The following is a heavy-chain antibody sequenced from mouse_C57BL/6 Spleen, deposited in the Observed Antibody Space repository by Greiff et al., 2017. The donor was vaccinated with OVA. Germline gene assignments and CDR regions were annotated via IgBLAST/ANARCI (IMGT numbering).Heavy chain of an antibody. Sequence: QVQLQQPGAELVKPGASVKMSCKASGYTFTSYWITWVKQRPGQGLEWIGDIYPGSGSTNYNEKFKSKATLTVDTSSSTAYMQLSSLTSEDSAVYYCAREDYELYYFDYWGQGTTLTVSS. CDR2: IYPGSGST. D-gene: IGHD2-4*01. J-gene: IGHJ2*01. CDR1: GYTFTSYW. CDR3: AREDYELYYFDY. V-gene: IGHV1-55*01.